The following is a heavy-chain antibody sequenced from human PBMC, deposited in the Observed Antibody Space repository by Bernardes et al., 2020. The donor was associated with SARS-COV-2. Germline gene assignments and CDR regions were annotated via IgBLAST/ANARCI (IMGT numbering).Heavy chain of an antibody. J-gene: IGHJ4*02. CDR1: GNSLTEAS. V-gene: IGHV1-24*01. Sequence: ASVKVSCKVSGNSLTEASIYWVRQAPGKGLEWMGSFDPQYGDPIYAQKFQGRITMTEDTSTDTAYMELSGLRSEDTAVYYCATDFISGIVIIAWVYWGQGSLVTVS. CDR3: ATDFISGIVIIAWVY. D-gene: IGHD3-3*01. CDR2: FDPQYGDP.